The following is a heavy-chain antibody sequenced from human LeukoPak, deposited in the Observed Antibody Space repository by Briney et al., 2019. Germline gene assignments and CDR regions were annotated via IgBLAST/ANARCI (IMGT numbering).Heavy chain of an antibody. Sequence: SETLSLTCTVSGGSISSYYWSWIRQPPGKGLEWIGYIYYSGSTNYNPSLKSRVTISVDTSKNQFSLKLSSVTAADTAVYYCAAYSRSSPWYFDLWGRGTLVTASS. J-gene: IGHJ2*01. V-gene: IGHV4-59*01. CDR3: AAYSRSSPWYFDL. CDR2: IYYSGST. CDR1: GGSISSYY. D-gene: IGHD6-6*01.